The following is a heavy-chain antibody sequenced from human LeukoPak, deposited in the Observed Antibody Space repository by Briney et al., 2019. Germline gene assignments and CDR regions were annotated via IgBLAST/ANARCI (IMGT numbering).Heavy chain of an antibody. D-gene: IGHD1-26*01. CDR3: AAWGSGSYFLVY. CDR1: GGTFSSYA. V-gene: IGHV1-69*05. J-gene: IGHJ4*02. CDR2: IIPIFGTA. Sequence: ASVKVSCKASGGTFSSYAISWVRQAPGQGLEWMGGIIPIFGTANYAQKFQGRVTITTDESTSTAYMELSSLRSEDTAVYYCAAWGSGSYFLVYWGQGTLVTVSS.